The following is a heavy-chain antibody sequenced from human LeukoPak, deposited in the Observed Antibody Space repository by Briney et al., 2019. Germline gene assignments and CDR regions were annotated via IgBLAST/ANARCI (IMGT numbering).Heavy chain of an antibody. J-gene: IGHJ4*02. CDR1: GGTFSNYA. CDR3: ARVSVPAAIIPLDY. D-gene: IGHD2-2*01. CDR2: IIPIFGTS. Sequence: ASVKVSCKASGGTFSNYAISWVGQAAGQGLEGMGGIIPIFGTSNYVHKFQGRARLTADESTSTAYMDLSSLRSGDTAVYYCARVSVPAAIIPLDYWGQGTGVPVSS. V-gene: IGHV1-69*13.